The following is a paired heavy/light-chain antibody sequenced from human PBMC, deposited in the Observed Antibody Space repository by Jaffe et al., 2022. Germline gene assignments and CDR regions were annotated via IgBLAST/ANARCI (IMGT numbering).Light chain of an antibody. Sequence: DIQMTQSPSSLSASVGDRITITCRASQSIRTYLNWYQQKPGKAPNLLIYAASTLQSGVPSRFSGSGSGTDFTLTISSLQPEDFATYYCQQSSTTPALTFGGGTKVEIK. V-gene: IGKV1-39*01. J-gene: IGKJ4*01. CDR1: QSIRTY. CDR2: AAS. CDR3: QQSSTTPALT.
Heavy chain of an antibody. CDR1: GYSISNGFY. J-gene: IGHJ4*02. V-gene: IGHV4-38-2*01. CDR2: IYHSGST. D-gene: IGHD2-8*01. Sequence: QVQLQESGPGLVKPSETLSLTCVVSGYSISNGFYWGWIRQPPGKGLEWIGSIYHSGSTYYNPSLKSRVTVSVDTSNNQFSLRLTSVTAADTAVYYCARIGRRNGNHYYDYWGQGTLVPVSS. CDR3: ARIGRRNGNHYYDY.